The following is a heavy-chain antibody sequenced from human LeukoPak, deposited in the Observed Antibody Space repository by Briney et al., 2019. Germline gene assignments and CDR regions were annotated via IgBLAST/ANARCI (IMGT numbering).Heavy chain of an antibody. CDR1: GFIFRDYA. V-gene: IGHV3-30-3*01. J-gene: IGHJ4*02. CDR2: ISYEGSNQ. Sequence: GGSLRLSCAASGFIFRDYAMHWVRQAPGKGLEWVAVISYEGSNQYYTDSVKGRFTISRDNSKNTLYLQMYSLRAEDTAVYYCARGSPRGSDRRPVDYCGQGTLVTVSS. D-gene: IGHD3-10*01. CDR3: ARGSPRGSDRRPVDY.